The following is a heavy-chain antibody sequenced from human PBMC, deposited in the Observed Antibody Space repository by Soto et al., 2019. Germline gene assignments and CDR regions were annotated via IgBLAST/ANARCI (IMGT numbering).Heavy chain of an antibody. V-gene: IGHV3-33*01. CDR3: ARDFMAPYGMDV. D-gene: IGHD5-12*01. J-gene: IGHJ6*02. CDR2: IWYDGSNK. CDR1: GFTFSSYG. Sequence: GSLRLSCAASGFTFSSYGMHWVRQAPGKGLEWVAVIWYDGSNKYYADSVKGRFTISRDNSKNTLYLQMNSLRAEDTAVYYCARDFMAPYGMDVWGQGTTVTLSS.